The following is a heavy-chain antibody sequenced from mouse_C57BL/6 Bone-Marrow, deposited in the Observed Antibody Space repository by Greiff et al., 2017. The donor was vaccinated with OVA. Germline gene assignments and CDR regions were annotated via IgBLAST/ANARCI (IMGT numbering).Heavy chain of an antibody. D-gene: IGHD2-5*01. Sequence: VQLKESGAELVRPGASAKLSCTASGFNIKDDYMHWVKQRPEQGLEWIGWIDPENGDTEYASKFQGKATITADTSSNTAYLQLSSLTSEDTAVYYCTLYYSNPGYWGQGTTLTVSS. V-gene: IGHV14-4*01. CDR1: GFNIKDDY. J-gene: IGHJ2*01. CDR3: TLYYSNPGY. CDR2: IDPENGDT.